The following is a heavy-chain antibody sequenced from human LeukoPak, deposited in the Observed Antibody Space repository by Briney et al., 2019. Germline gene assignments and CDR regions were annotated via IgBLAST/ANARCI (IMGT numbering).Heavy chain of an antibody. J-gene: IGHJ4*02. CDR2: IYTSGST. Sequence: PSQTLSLTCTVSGDPISRDGYYWSWIRQPAGKGLEWIGRIYTSGSTNYNPSLKSRVTMSLDTSKNQFSLKLSSVTATDTAIYYCARGYCSSGSCYHGDYWGQGTLVTVSS. V-gene: IGHV4-61*02. CDR1: GDPISRDGYY. CDR3: ARGYCSSGSCYHGDY. D-gene: IGHD2-2*01.